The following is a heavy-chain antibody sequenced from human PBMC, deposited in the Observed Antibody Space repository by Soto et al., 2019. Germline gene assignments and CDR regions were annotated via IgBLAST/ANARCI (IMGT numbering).Heavy chain of an antibody. CDR1: GGSISSGDYY. J-gene: IGHJ4*02. V-gene: IGHV4-30-4*01. CDR2: IHYSGSS. D-gene: IGHD2-15*01. CDR3: ARDTRGLLDY. Sequence: QVQLQESGPGLVKPSQTLSLTCTVSGGSISSGDYYWSWIRQPPGKGLEWIGYIHYSGSSYNNPSLKSRITMSVDTSKNQFSLKLNSVTVADTAVYYCARDTRGLLDYWGQGTLVTVSS.